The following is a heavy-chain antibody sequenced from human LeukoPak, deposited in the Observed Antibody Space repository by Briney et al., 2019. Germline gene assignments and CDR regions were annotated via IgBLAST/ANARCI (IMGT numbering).Heavy chain of an antibody. D-gene: IGHD7-27*01. CDR2: ISWNSGSL. Sequence: GGSLRLSCAASGFTFDDYAMHWVRQAPGKGLEWVSGISWNSGSLGYADSVKGRFTISRDNAKNSLYLQMNSLRAEDTAVYYCAREITGEGFDYWGQGTLVTVSS. V-gene: IGHV3-9*01. CDR1: GFTFDDYA. J-gene: IGHJ4*02. CDR3: AREITGEGFDY.